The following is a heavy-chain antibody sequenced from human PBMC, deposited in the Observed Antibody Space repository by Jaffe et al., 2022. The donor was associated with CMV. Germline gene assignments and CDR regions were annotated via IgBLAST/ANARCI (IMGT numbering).Heavy chain of an antibody. CDR2: IGTAGDT. CDR1: GFTFSSYD. Sequence: EVQLVESGGGLVQPGGSLRLSCAASGFTFSSYDMHWVRQATGKGLEWVSAIGTAGDTYYPGSVKGRFTISRENAKNSLYLQMNSLRAGDTAVYYCARGPYSSGWYQRPYYFDYWGQGTLVTVSS. V-gene: IGHV3-13*01. D-gene: IGHD6-19*01. J-gene: IGHJ4*02. CDR3: ARGPYSSGWYQRPYYFDY.